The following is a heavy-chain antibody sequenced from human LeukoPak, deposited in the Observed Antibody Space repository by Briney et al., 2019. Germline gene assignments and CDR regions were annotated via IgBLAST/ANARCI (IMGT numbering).Heavy chain of an antibody. CDR2: TYYRSKWYN. Sequence: SQTLSLTCAISGDSVSNCTTAWNWSRQSLSRGLEWLGRTYYRSKWYNEYAVSVKSRITIDPDTSKNQFSLQLSSVTPEDTAVYYCARGYYCDSWGQGTLVTVSS. J-gene: IGHJ4*02. CDR1: GDSVSNCTTA. V-gene: IGHV6-1*01. CDR3: ARGYYCDS.